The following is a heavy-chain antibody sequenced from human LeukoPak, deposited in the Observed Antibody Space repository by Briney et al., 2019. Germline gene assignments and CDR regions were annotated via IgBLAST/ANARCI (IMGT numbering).Heavy chain of an antibody. Sequence: ASVKVSCKASGYTFTSYDINWVRQATGQGLESMGWMNPNSGNTGYAQKFQGRVTMTRNTSISTAYMELSSLRSEDTAVYYCARVGIVATMPEEYYYYYYGMDVWGQGTTVTVSS. D-gene: IGHD5-12*01. V-gene: IGHV1-8*01. CDR3: ARVGIVATMPEEYYYYYYGMDV. CDR1: GYTFTSYD. CDR2: MNPNSGNT. J-gene: IGHJ6*02.